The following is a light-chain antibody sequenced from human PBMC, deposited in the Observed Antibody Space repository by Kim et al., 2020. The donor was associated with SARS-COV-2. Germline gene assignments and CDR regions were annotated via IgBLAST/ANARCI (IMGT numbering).Light chain of an antibody. CDR1: QSVATY. V-gene: IGKV3-11*01. CDR3: QQRGNWPQT. CDR2: GAS. J-gene: IGKJ1*01. Sequence: LTPGERATLSCRASQSVATYLAWYQQKPGQAPRLLIYGASNRATDIPDRFTGSGSGTDFTLTISSLEPEDCAVYFCQQRGNWPQTFGQGTKVDIK.